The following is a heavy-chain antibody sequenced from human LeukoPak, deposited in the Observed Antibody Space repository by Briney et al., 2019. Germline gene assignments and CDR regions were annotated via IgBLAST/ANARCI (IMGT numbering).Heavy chain of an antibody. Sequence: PGGSLRLSCAASGFTFSSYAMSWVRRAPGKGLEWVSAISGSGGSTYYADSVKGRFTISRDNSKNTLYLQMNSLRAEDTAVYYCARVSRELLTFDYWGQGTLVTVSS. CDR1: GFTFSSYA. D-gene: IGHD1-26*01. CDR3: ARVSRELLTFDY. CDR2: ISGSGGST. J-gene: IGHJ4*02. V-gene: IGHV3-23*01.